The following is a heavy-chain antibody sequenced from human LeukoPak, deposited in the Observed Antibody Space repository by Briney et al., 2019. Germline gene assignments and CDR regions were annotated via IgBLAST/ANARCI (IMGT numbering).Heavy chain of an antibody. Sequence: SETLSLTCTVSGGSMKSYYWNWIRQPPGKGLEWIGYVYYSGSTNYNPSLKSRVTISVDTSKNQFSLKLTSVTAADTAIYYCARVGGMLTINNEAFDIWGQGTVVTVS. CDR1: GGSMKSYY. J-gene: IGHJ3*02. CDR2: VYYSGST. D-gene: IGHD5-24*01. CDR3: ARVGGMLTINNEAFDI. V-gene: IGHV4-59*01.